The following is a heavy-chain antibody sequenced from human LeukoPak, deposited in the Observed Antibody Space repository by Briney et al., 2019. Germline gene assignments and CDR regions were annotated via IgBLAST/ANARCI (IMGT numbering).Heavy chain of an antibody. V-gene: IGHV3-20*04. Sequence: PGGSLRLSCAASGFTFSSYAMSWVRQAPGTGLEWVSGIKWNGGSTGYADSVKGRFTISRDNAKNSLYLQMNSLRAEDTALYYCASGYNSVGGYYFDYWGQGTLVTVSS. J-gene: IGHJ4*02. D-gene: IGHD2-15*01. CDR3: ASGYNSVGGYYFDY. CDR1: GFTFSSYA. CDR2: IKWNGGST.